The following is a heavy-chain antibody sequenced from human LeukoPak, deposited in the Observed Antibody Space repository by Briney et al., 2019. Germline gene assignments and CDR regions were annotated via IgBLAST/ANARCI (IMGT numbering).Heavy chain of an antibody. CDR3: VRPPSGKDKRHDVLDV. J-gene: IGHJ3*01. Sequence: GDSVKVSCKASGYIFAGYYMQWVRQAPGQGLEWMGIINPDGGSTSYARKFQGRVTMTRETSTSTVYMELSSLSSEDTAVYYCVRPPSGKDKRHDVLDVWGQGTVVTVSS. V-gene: IGHV1-46*01. D-gene: IGHD1-26*01. CDR2: INPDGGST. CDR1: GYIFAGYY.